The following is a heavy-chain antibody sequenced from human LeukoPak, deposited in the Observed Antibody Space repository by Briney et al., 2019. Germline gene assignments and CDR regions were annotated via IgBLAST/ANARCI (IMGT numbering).Heavy chain of an antibody. CDR2: IRRKTDGETT. D-gene: IGHD3-22*01. V-gene: IGHV3-15*01. CDR3: VTDVAIKGYFDY. Sequence: GGSLRLSCAASGFTFSNVWMSWVRQVPGKGLEWVGRIRRKTDGETTDHAAPVKGRFTISRDDSKNTLYLQMNSLKTEYTAVYYCVTDVAIKGYFDYWGQGALVTVYS. CDR1: GFTFSNVW. J-gene: IGHJ4*02.